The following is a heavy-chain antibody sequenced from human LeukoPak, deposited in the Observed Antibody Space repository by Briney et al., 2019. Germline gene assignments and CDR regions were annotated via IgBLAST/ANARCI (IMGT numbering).Heavy chain of an antibody. CDR1: GSTFSNFA. CDR3: AKAAVVVARVDY. V-gene: IGHV3-23*01. J-gene: IGHJ4*02. D-gene: IGHD2-15*01. Sequence: GGSLRLSRAASGSTFSNFAMTWVRQAPGKGLEWVSAISGSGGSTYYADSVKGRFTISRDNSKNSVYLQMNSLRAEDTAVYYCAKAAVVVARVDYWGQGTLVTVSS. CDR2: ISGSGGST.